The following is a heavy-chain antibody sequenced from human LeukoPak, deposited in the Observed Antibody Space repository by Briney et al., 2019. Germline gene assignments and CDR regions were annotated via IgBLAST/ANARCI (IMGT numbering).Heavy chain of an antibody. J-gene: IGHJ6*02. CDR2: INSDGSNT. CDR3: AREALGDGMDV. CDR1: AFTFSSYW. Sequence: GGSLRLSCAASAFTFSSYWMHWVRQAPGKGLVWVSRINSDGSNTRYADSVKGRFTISRDNAKTTLYLQMNSLRAEDTAVYYFAREALGDGMDVWGQGTTVTVSS. V-gene: IGHV3-74*01.